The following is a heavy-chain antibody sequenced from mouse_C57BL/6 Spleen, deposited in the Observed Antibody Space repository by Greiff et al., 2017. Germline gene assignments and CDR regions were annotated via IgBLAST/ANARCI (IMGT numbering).Heavy chain of an antibody. CDR2: IWSDGST. D-gene: IGHD2-4*01. CDR1: GFSLTSYG. V-gene: IGHV2-6*03. CDR3: ARDRGNDYDGEYYFDY. Sequence: VQRVESGPGLVAPSQSLSITCTVSGFSLTSYGVHWVRQPPGKGLEWLGVIWSDGSTTYNSALKSRLSISKDNSKSQVFLKMNSLQADDTAIYYCARDRGNDYDGEYYFDYWGQGTTLTVSS. J-gene: IGHJ2*01.